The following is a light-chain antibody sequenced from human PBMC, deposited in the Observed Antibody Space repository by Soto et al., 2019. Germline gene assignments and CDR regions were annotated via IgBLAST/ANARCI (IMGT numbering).Light chain of an antibody. V-gene: IGLV2-11*01. CDR2: DVS. CDR1: SXDVGGYNY. J-gene: IGLJ1*01. Sequence: QSVLTQPHSVSGSPGQSVTISCTGTSXDVGGYNYVSWYQQRPGKAPKLMIYDVSRRPSGVPGRFSGSKSGNTASLTISGLQAEDEAEYFCCSHAASYTYVFGPGTKVNVL. CDR3: CSHAASYTYV.